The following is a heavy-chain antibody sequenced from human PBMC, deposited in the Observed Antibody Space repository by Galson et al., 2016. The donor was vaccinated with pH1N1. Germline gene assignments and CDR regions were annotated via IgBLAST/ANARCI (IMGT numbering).Heavy chain of an antibody. D-gene: IGHD2/OR15-2a*01. CDR2: IRYGGSDT. V-gene: IGHV3-30*02. CDR3: ARQEFSDY. J-gene: IGHJ4*02. Sequence: SLRLSCAASGFSFIASGMHWVRQIPGKGLEWVAFIRYGGSDTYYLDSVKGRFTISRDNSKNTLYLQMNSLRTEDTSVYYCARQEFSDYWGQGTLVIVSS. CDR1: GFSFIASG.